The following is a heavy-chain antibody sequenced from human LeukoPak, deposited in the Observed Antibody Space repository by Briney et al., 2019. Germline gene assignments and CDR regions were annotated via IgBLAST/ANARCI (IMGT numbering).Heavy chain of an antibody. D-gene: IGHD3-10*01. Sequence: ASVKVSCKASGYIFTSYFMHWVRQAPGQGLEWMGWINPNSGGTNYAQKFQGRVTMTRDTSISTAYMELSRLRSDDTAVYYCARVRYGSGSKNYYYYYMDVWGKGTTVTVSS. CDR2: INPNSGGT. CDR1: GYIFTSYF. CDR3: ARVRYGSGSKNYYYYYMDV. J-gene: IGHJ6*03. V-gene: IGHV1-2*02.